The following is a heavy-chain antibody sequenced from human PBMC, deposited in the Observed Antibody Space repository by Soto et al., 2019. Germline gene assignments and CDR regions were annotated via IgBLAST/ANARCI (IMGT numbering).Heavy chain of an antibody. CDR2: ISYTGSA. V-gene: IGHV4-30-2*05. D-gene: IGHD1-26*01. CDR1: GDSLSSGGYS. Sequence: SETLSLTCSVSGDSLSSGGYSWTWIRQPPGKGLEWLGFISYTGSAHYNPSLKSRVAISVDTSKNQFSLKLTSVSAADAAVYYCATMGATTGSYYFEYWGQG. J-gene: IGHJ4*02. CDR3: ATMGATTGSYYFEY.